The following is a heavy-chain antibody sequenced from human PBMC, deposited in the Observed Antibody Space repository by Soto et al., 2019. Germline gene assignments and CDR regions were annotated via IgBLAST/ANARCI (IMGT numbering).Heavy chain of an antibody. CDR2: IYHSRST. CDR1: GGSFSGYY. J-gene: IGHJ4*02. CDR3: ARGRGDFGDYGPFDY. Sequence: QVQLQQWGAGLLKPSETLSLTCTVYGGSFSGYYWSWIRQPPGKGLEWIGEIYHSRSTNYSPSLKSRVTISVDTSKNKCSLKLSSVTAADTAVYYCARGRGDFGDYGPFDYWGRGTLVTVSS. V-gene: IGHV4-34*01. D-gene: IGHD4-17*01.